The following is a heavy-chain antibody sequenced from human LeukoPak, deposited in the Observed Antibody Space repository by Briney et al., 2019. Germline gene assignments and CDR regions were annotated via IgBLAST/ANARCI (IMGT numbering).Heavy chain of an antibody. D-gene: IGHD6-13*01. CDR2: ISPNSGAT. Sequence: GASVKVSCKASGYTFTGYYMHWVRQAPGQGLEWMGWISPNSGATNYAQKFQARVTMTRDTSISTAYMELKNLTSDDTALYYCARIWAEFQLVCDFWGQGTLVTVSP. CDR3: ARIWAEFQLVCDF. J-gene: IGHJ4*02. CDR1: GYTFTGYY. V-gene: IGHV1-2*02.